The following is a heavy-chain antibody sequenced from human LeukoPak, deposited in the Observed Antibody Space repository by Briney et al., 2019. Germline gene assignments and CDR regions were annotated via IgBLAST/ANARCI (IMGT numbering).Heavy chain of an antibody. CDR2: INHSGRT. CDR3: ARDSRSRRNFDY. D-gene: IGHD6-13*01. Sequence: SETLSLTCAVYGGSFSGYYWSWIRQPPGPGLEWIGEINHSGRTNYNPSLKSRVTISVDTSKNQFSLKLSSVTAADTAVYYCARDSRSRRNFDYWGQGTLVTVSS. J-gene: IGHJ4*02. CDR1: GGSFSGYY. V-gene: IGHV4-34*01.